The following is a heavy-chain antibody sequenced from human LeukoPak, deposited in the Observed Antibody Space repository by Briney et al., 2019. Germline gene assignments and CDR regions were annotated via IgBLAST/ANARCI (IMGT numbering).Heavy chain of an antibody. D-gene: IGHD6-19*01. Sequence: GGSLRLSCAASGFSFSSYSMNWVRQAPGKGLEWVSYISSSGSTIYYADSVKGRFTISRDNAKNSLYLQMNSLRAEDTAVYYCARDVAVAGTSLFDPWGQGTLVTVSS. CDR3: ARDVAVAGTSLFDP. CDR1: GFSFSSYS. V-gene: IGHV3-48*04. J-gene: IGHJ5*02. CDR2: ISSSGSTI.